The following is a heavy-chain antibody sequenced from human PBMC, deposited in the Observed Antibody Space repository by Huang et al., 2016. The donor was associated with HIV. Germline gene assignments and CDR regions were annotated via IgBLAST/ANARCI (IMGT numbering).Heavy chain of an antibody. Sequence: QVKLVQSGAEVKKPGASVKVSCNASGYSFTKYGSSWVRQAPGQGIEWMRGSTADNGNTSLAQKFQGRVTLTTNTSTSTAYMEPRGLRSDDTAVYHCARDIGSNWNGLNWFDSWGQGTLVTVSS. CDR2: STADNGNT. V-gene: IGHV1-18*01. CDR1: GYSFTKYG. CDR3: ARDIGSNWNGLNWFDS. J-gene: IGHJ5*01. D-gene: IGHD1-1*01.